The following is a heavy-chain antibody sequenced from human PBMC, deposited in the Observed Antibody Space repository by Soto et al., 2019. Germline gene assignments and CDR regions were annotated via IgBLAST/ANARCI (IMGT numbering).Heavy chain of an antibody. CDR3: AREKGGVPFGL. J-gene: IGHJ3*01. D-gene: IGHD3-16*01. CDR1: GFTFSSYS. V-gene: IGHV3-48*02. Sequence: XXSLRLSFAASGFTFSSYSMHWVRQAPGKGLEWVSYISSSGNTIDYADSVKGRFTVSRDNAKDSLFLQMNSLRDEDTAIYYCAREKGGVPFGLWGRGTKVTVSS. CDR2: ISSSGNTI.